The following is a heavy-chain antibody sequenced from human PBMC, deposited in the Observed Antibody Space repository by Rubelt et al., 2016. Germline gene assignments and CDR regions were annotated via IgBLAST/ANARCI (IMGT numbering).Heavy chain of an antibody. CDR2: INHSGST. J-gene: IGHJ4*02. Sequence: QVQLQQWGAGLLKPSETLSLTCTVYGGSFSAYSWSWIRQPPGKGLEWIGEINHSGSTNYNPSLKSRVTISIDQPKNQFSLRLTSVTAADTAVEYCARGGEWKFDNWGQGTLVSVSS. CDR3: ARGGEWKFDN. V-gene: IGHV4-34*01. D-gene: IGHD3-16*01. CDR1: GGSFSAYS.